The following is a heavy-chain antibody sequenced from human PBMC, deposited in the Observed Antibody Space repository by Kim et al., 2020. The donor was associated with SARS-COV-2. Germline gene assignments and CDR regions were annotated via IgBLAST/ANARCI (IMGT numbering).Heavy chain of an antibody. CDR2: ISAYNGNT. Sequence: ASVKVSCKASGYTFTSYGISWVRQAPGQGLEWMGWISAYNGNTNYAQKLQGRVTMTTDTSTSTAYMELRSLRSDDTAVYYCARDSFGAIYYYGMDVWGQGTTVTVSS. CDR1: GYTFTSYG. D-gene: IGHD3-16*01. V-gene: IGHV1-18*01. CDR3: ARDSFGAIYYYGMDV. J-gene: IGHJ6*02.